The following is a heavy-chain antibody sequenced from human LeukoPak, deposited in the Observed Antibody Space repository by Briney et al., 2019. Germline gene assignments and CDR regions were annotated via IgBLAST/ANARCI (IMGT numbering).Heavy chain of an antibody. CDR2: ISYDGGDK. D-gene: IGHD2-2*01. CDR3: ARDPGCSSSSCSSNWLGP. J-gene: IGHJ5*02. Sequence: GRSLRLSCAASGFIFSNFAMHWVRQAPGKGLDWVAVISYDGGDKFYADSVKGRFTISRDNSKNTLYLQMDSLRTEDAALYYCARDPGCSSSSCSSNWLGPWGQGTLVTVSS. CDR1: GFIFSNFA. V-gene: IGHV3-30*01.